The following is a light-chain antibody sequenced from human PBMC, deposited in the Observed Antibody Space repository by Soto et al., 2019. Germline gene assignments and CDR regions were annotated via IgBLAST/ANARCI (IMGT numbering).Light chain of an antibody. J-gene: IGLJ2*01. Sequence: QLVLTQPPSASGSPGQSVTISCTGTSSDVGGYKYVSWYQHHPGKAPKVVIYEVTKRPSGVPDRFSGSQSGNTASLTVSGLQAEDEADYYCSSYGGTNNVVFGGGTKLTVL. CDR1: SSDVGGYKY. CDR3: SSYGGTNNVV. V-gene: IGLV2-8*01. CDR2: EVT.